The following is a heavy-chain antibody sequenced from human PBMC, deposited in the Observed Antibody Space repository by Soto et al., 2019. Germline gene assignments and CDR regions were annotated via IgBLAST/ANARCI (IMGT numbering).Heavy chain of an antibody. CDR3: AKDLRVRGLYYFDY. D-gene: IGHD3-10*01. J-gene: IGHJ4*02. CDR2: ISGSGGST. V-gene: IGHV3-23*01. CDR1: GFNFSSYA. Sequence: GGSLRLSCAASGFNFSSYAMSWVRQAPGKGLEWVSGISGSGGSTYYVDSVKGRFTISRDNSKNTLYLQMNSLRAEDTAVYYCAKDLRVRGLYYFDYWGQGALVTVSS.